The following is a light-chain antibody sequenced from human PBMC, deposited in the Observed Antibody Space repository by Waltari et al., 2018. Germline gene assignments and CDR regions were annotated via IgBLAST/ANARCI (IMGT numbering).Light chain of an antibody. Sequence: QTVVTQEPSLSVSPGGTVTLTSSLTSGHVSTTSYATWYQQTPGQPPRTLVYKGSSRSSGVPDRFSGSIFGNKAALTITGAQADDECNYYCALYMGSGIWVFGGGTKLTVL. CDR1: SGHVSTTSY. J-gene: IGLJ3*02. CDR3: ALYMGSGIWV. V-gene: IGLV8-61*01. CDR2: KGS.